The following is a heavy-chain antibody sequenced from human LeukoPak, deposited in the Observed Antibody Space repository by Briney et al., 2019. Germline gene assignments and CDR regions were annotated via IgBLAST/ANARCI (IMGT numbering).Heavy chain of an antibody. CDR3: ASDGAIYSNSNDY. Sequence: ASVKVSCKASGYTFTSYAISWMRQAPGQGLEWMGGIIPIFGTANYAQKFQGRVTITADESTSTAYMELSSLRSEDTAVYYCASDGAIYSNSNDYWGQGTLVTVSS. CDR1: GYTFTSYA. CDR2: IIPIFGTA. V-gene: IGHV1-69*13. J-gene: IGHJ4*02. D-gene: IGHD4-11*01.